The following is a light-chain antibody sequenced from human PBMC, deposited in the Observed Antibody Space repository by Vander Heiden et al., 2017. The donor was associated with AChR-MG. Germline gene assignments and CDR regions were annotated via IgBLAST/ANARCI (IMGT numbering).Light chain of an antibody. CDR2: DVS. CDR1: SSDVGTYNR. CDR3: SSYTSSSTWV. J-gene: IGLJ3*02. Sequence: QSALTQPPSVSGSPGQSVTISCLGTSSDVGTYNRVSWYQQPPGTAPKLMIHDVSGRPSGVPDRFSGSKSGNTASLTISGLQAEDEADYYCSSYTSSSTWVFGGGTKVTVL. V-gene: IGLV2-18*02.